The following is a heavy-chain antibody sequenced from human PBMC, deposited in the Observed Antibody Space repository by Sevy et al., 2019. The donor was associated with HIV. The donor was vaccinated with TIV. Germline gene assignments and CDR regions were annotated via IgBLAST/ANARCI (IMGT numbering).Heavy chain of an antibody. J-gene: IGHJ6*03. CDR3: TRGDPIVTPAGYYYHMDV. Sequence: GGSLRLSCVASGFTFDSYWMHWVRQAPGKGLVWVSRINSDGSSTPYASSVKGRFTISRDNAKNTLYLQLNRLGAEDTAVYYCTRGDPIVTPAGYYYHMDVWGKGTTVTVSS. D-gene: IGHD2-15*01. V-gene: IGHV3-74*01. CDR2: INSDGSST. CDR1: GFTFDSYW.